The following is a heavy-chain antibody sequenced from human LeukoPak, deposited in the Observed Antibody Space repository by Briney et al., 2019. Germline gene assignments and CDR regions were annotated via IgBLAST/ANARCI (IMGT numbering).Heavy chain of an antibody. Sequence: ASGKLSCTASGSRFTSCGISWVRQAPGQGLGRMGWISAYHGNTNYAQKLQGRVTMTTDTSTSTAHMERRSLRSDDTAVYYCARVLRGAYYDILTGRADYWGQGTLVTVSS. V-gene: IGHV1-18*01. CDR3: ARVLRGAYYDILTGRADY. D-gene: IGHD3-9*01. CDR1: GSRFTSCG. J-gene: IGHJ4*02. CDR2: ISAYHGNT.